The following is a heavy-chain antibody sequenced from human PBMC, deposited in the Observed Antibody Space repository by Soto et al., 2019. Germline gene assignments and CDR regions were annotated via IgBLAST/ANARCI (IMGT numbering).Heavy chain of an antibody. CDR3: ANRGYSYGFVIY. Sequence: QVQLVQSVAEVTKPGSSVKVSCKASGGTFSSYTFSWVRQAPGQGLEWMGRIIPMLGIANYAQKFQGRVTITADKSTSTAYMELSSLRSEDTAVYYCANRGYSYGFVIYWGQGTLVTVSS. V-gene: IGHV1-69*02. J-gene: IGHJ4*02. D-gene: IGHD5-18*01. CDR2: IIPMLGIA. CDR1: GGTFSSYT.